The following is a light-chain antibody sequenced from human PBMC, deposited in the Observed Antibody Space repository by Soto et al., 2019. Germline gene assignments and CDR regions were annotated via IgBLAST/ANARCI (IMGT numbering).Light chain of an antibody. J-gene: IGLJ2*01. V-gene: IGLV2-8*01. Sequence: QSALTQPPSASGSLGQSVTISCTGNSSDVGGYNYVSWHQQHPGKAPKVMIYEVTKRPPGVPDRFSGSKSGNTASLTVSGLQAEDVADYYCSSFAGGGNPVLLGGGTKLTVL. CDR3: SSFAGGGNPVL. CDR1: SSDVGGYNY. CDR2: EVT.